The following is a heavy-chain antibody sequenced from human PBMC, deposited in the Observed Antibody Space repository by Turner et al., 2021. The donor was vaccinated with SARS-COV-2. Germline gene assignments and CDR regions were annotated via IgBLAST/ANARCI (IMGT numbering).Heavy chain of an antibody. CDR2: IHPSDGRT. V-gene: IGHV1-46*01. CDR3: ATVVGAV. D-gene: IGHD6-6*01. Sequence: QVQLVQSGAEVKKPGASVKLSCTASGYNFTTYYILWVRQAPGQGLEWMGIIHPSDGRTDYPQRFQGRVTMTRDTSTSTVHMELSSLISEDTAVYYCATVVGAVWGQGTLVIVSS. J-gene: IGHJ4*02. CDR1: GYNFTTYY.